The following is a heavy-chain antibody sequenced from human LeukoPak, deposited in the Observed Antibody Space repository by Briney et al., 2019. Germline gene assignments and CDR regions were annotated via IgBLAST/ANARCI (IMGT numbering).Heavy chain of an antibody. J-gene: IGHJ4*02. D-gene: IGHD1-26*01. V-gene: IGHV3-7*01. CDR2: INQDGSEK. CDR1: GFTFRSYW. CDR3: ARLRAPYSGRSAPPFY. Sequence: PGGSLRLSCASSGFTFRSYWMTWVRQAPGKGLEWVANINQDGSEKYYVDSVKGRLTISRDNSKNFLYMEMNSLTAEDTAVYFCARLRAPYSGRSAPPFYWGQGTLVTVSS.